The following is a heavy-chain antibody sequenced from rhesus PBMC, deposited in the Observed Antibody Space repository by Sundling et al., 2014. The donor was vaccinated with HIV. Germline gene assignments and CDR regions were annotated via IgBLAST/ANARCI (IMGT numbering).Heavy chain of an antibody. D-gene: IGHD1-26*01. CDR3: ASSVTGTTRYFDL. CDR2: IHVNDGTT. Sequence: QVQLQESGPGLVKPSETLSLTCAASGGSISSYYWSWIRQPPGKGLEWIGHIHVNDGTTRYNPSLSSRVSISTDTSKNQFSLKLTSVTAADTAVYYCASSVTGTTRYFDLWGPGTPITISS. J-gene: IGHJ2*01. CDR1: GGSISSYY. V-gene: IGHV4-147*01.